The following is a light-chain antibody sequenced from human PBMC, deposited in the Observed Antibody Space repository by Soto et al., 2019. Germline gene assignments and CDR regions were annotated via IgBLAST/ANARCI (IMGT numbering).Light chain of an antibody. CDR3: AAWDDSLSGVV. CDR2: TNN. Sequence: QSALTQPPSVSGTPGQRVTISCSGSNSNIGRNYVYWYQQLPGTAPKLLIYTNNQRPSGFPDRFSGSKSGTSASLAISGLRSEDEADYYCAAWDDSLSGVVFGGGSQLTVL. CDR1: NSNIGRNY. J-gene: IGLJ3*02. V-gene: IGLV1-47*02.